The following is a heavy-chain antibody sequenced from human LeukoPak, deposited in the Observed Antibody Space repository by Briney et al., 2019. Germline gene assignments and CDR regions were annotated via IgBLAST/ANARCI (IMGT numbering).Heavy chain of an antibody. CDR1: GYTFTGYY. CDR2: MNPNSGNT. J-gene: IGHJ4*02. V-gene: IGHV1-8*02. Sequence: GASVKVSCKASGYTFTGYYMHWVRQATGQGLEWMGWMNPNSGNTGYAQKFQGRVTMTRNTSISTAYMELSSLRSEDTAVYYCARVDTAMVTVDYWGQGTLVTVSS. CDR3: ARVDTAMVTVDY. D-gene: IGHD5-18*01.